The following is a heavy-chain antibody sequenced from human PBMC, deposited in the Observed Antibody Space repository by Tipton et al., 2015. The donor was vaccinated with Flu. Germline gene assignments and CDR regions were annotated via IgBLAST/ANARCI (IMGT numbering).Heavy chain of an antibody. V-gene: IGHV4-4*07. CDR2: TYSSGAT. CDR3: VKGGTTRGGFDQ. J-gene: IGHJ4*02. Sequence: LRLSCSVSGGAIDNLYWSWIRQSAGKGLEWIGRTYSSGATNYNPSLKSRVSMSASTSKNQFSLQMTSVTPADTAVYYCVKGGTTRGGFDQWGQGALVTVVS. D-gene: IGHD3-10*01. CDR1: GGAIDNLY.